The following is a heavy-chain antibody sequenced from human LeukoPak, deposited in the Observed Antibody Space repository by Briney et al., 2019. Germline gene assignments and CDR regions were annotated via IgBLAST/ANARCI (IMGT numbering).Heavy chain of an antibody. CDR2: TFYSSKWYS. V-gene: IGHV6-1*01. D-gene: IGHD3-22*01. CDR3: ARGNRYYYDSSGYFPTTKFDY. CDR1: GDSVSSNSAT. J-gene: IGHJ4*02. Sequence: SQTLSLTCAISGDSVSSNSATWTWIRQSPWRGLEWRVGTFYSSKWYSDYALSVKSRITINPDTSKNQFSLQLNSVTPEDTAVYYCARGNRYYYDSSGYFPTTKFDYWGQGTLVTVSS.